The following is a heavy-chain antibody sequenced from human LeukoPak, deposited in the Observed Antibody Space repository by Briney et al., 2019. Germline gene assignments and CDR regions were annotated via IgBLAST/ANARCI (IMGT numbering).Heavy chain of an antibody. CDR2: MYYSGKT. Sequence: TSETLSLTCTVSGGSLSSSTYYWGWIRQPPRKGLEWIGSMYYSGKTHYNPSLKSRVTISLDTSKNQFSLKLSSVTAADTAVYYCARGVPVAGINKWGQGTLVTVSS. CDR3: ARGVPVAGINK. V-gene: IGHV4-39*07. J-gene: IGHJ4*02. D-gene: IGHD6-19*01. CDR1: GGSLSSSTYY.